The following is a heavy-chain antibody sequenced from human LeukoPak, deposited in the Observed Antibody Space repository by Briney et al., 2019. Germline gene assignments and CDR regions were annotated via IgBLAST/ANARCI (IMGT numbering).Heavy chain of an antibody. CDR3: ATNILVRDIINWFDP. V-gene: IGHV1-2*02. CDR2: IKPNSGGT. Sequence: WASVKVSCKASGYSFADYYMRWVRQAPGQGLEWMGWIKPNSGGTRSAQKFQGRVTMTRDTSISTAYMELSSLRYDDTAVYYCATNILVRDIINWFDPWGQGTLVTVSS. D-gene: IGHD3-10*01. CDR1: GYSFADYY. J-gene: IGHJ5*02.